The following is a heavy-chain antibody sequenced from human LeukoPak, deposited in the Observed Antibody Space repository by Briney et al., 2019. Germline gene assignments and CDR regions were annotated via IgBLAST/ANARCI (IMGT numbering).Heavy chain of an antibody. CDR1: GFSFSSYW. V-gene: IGHV3-74*01. CDR2: IQYDGSTT. Sequence: GALRLSCAASGFSFSSYWMHWVRQAPGKGLVRVARIQYDGSTTNYADSVKGRFTISRDNAKKTLYVQMNSLRAEDTAVYYCARALVAGVTLNALDIWGQGTMVTVSS. CDR3: ARALVAGVTLNALDI. J-gene: IGHJ3*02. D-gene: IGHD2-15*01.